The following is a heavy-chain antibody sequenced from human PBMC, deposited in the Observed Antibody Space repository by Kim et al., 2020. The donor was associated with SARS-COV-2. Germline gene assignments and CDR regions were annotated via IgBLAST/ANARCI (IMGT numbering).Heavy chain of an antibody. CDR1: GFTVSSNY. Sequence: GGSLRLSCAASGFTVSSNYMSWVRQAPGKGLEWVSVIYSGGSTYYADSVKGRFTISRDNSKNTLYLQMNSLRAEDTAVYYCTRVHGDGVCFDYWGQGTLVTVSS. CDR3: TRVHGDGVCFDY. CDR2: IYSGGST. V-gene: IGHV3-53*01. J-gene: IGHJ4*02. D-gene: IGHD4-17*01.